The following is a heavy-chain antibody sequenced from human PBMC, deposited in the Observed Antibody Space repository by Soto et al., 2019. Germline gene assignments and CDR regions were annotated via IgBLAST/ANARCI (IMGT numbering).Heavy chain of an antibody. CDR1: GGTFSSYA. CDR2: IIPIFGTA. J-gene: IGHJ5*02. Sequence: SVKVSCKASGGTFSSYAMSWVRQAPGQGLEWMGGIIPIFGTANYAQKFQGRVTITADESSSTAYMELSSLRSEDTAVYYCATTHSYNWLDPWGQRTLVSVS. V-gene: IGHV1-69*13. CDR3: ATTHSYNWLDP.